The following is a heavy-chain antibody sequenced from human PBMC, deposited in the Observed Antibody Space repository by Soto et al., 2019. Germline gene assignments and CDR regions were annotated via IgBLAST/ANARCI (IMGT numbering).Heavy chain of an antibody. Sequence: SETLSLTCAVSGGSISSSNWWSWVRRPPGKGLEWIGEIYHSGSTNYNPSLKSRVTISVDKSKNQFSLKLSSVTAADTAVYYCARDWYNWNYAWFDPWGQGTLVTVS. CDR3: ARDWYNWNYAWFDP. CDR2: IYHSGST. V-gene: IGHV4-4*02. J-gene: IGHJ5*02. CDR1: GGSISSSNW. D-gene: IGHD1-7*01.